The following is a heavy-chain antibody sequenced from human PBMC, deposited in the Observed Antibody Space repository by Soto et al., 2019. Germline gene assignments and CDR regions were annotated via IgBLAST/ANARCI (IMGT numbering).Heavy chain of an antibody. D-gene: IGHD1-20*01. Sequence: EVQLVESGGGLVQPGGSLRLSCAASGFTFSSYSMNWVRQAPGKGLEWVSYISSSSSTIYYADSVKGRVTISRDNAKNSLYLQMNSLRAEDTAVYYCASTLGITGTSRNWFDPWGQGTLVTFSS. CDR1: GFTFSSYS. V-gene: IGHV3-48*01. J-gene: IGHJ5*02. CDR3: ASTLGITGTSRNWFDP. CDR2: ISSSSSTI.